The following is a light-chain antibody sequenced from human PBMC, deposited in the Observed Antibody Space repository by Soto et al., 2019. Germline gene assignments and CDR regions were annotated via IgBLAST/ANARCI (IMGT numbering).Light chain of an antibody. CDR1: QSVMSNY. Sequence: EIVLTQSPGTLSLSPGERATLSCRASQSVMSNYLSWYQQKPGQPPRLLIYGASTRATGIPARFSGSGSGTEFTLTISSLQSEYFAVYYCQQYNNWPITFGQGTRLEI. J-gene: IGKJ5*01. CDR3: QQYNNWPIT. CDR2: GAS. V-gene: IGKV3-15*01.